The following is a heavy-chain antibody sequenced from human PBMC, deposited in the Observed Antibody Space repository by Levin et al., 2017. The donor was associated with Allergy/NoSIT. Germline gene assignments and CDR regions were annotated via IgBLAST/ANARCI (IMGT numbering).Heavy chain of an antibody. Sequence: SETLSLTCAVSGDSISSSNWWSWVRQPPGKGLEWIGEIYHSGSTNYNPSLKSRVTISVDKSKNQFSLKLSSVTAADTAVYYCARCSTAAGRQYFDYWGQGTLVTVSS. J-gene: IGHJ4*02. D-gene: IGHD6-13*01. CDR3: ARCSTAAGRQYFDY. CDR1: GDSISSSNW. CDR2: IYHSGST. V-gene: IGHV4-4*02.